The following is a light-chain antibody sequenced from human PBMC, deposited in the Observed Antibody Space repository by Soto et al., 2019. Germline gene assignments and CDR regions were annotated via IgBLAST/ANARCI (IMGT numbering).Light chain of an antibody. CDR3: SSYRSGSVVL. Sequence: QSALTQPASVSGSPGQSITISCTGTSSDVGGYNYVSWYQQHPGKAPKLVIYGVSYRPSGVSGRFSGSKFQNTASLTISGLQPEDEADYYCSSYRSGSVVLFGGGTKRTVL. J-gene: IGLJ3*02. CDR1: SSDVGGYNY. CDR2: GVS. V-gene: IGLV2-14*01.